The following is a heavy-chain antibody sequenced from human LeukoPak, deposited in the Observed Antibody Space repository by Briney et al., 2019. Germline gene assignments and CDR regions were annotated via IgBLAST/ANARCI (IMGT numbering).Heavy chain of an antibody. CDR3: ARIYYDSSGYLYPYFDY. J-gene: IGHJ4*02. CDR1: GGSISSSSYY. CDR2: ICYSGST. Sequence: SETLSLTCTVSGGSISSSSYYWGWIRQPPGKGLEWIGSICYSGSTYYNPSLKSRVTISVDTSKNQFSLKLSSVTAADTAVYYCARIYYDSSGYLYPYFDYWGQGTLVTVSS. V-gene: IGHV4-39*01. D-gene: IGHD3-22*01.